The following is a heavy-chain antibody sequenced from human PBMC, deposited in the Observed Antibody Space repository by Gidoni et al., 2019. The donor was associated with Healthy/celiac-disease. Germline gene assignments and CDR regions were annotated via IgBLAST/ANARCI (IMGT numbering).Heavy chain of an antibody. Sequence: EVQLVESGGGLVQPGGSLRLSCAASGFTFSSYWMQWVRQAPGKGLVWVSRINSDGSSTSYADSVKGRFTSSRYNAKNTLYLQMNSLRAEDTAGYYCARTKRYYYYGMDVWGQGTTVTVSS. CDR1: GFTFSSYW. CDR3: ARTKRYYYYGMDV. J-gene: IGHJ6*01. CDR2: INSDGSST. V-gene: IGHV3-74*01.